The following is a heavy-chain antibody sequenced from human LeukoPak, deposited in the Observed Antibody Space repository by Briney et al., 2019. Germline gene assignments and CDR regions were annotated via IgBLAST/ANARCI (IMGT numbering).Heavy chain of an antibody. D-gene: IGHD3-16*01. J-gene: IGHJ4*02. CDR1: GFTFSSYW. Sequence: PGGSLRLSCAASGFTFSSYWMHWVRQAPGKGLAWVSRINTDGSNTNYADSVKGRFTISRDNAKNTLYLQLNSLRAEDTAVYYCARSDYIKWGQGTLVTVSS. CDR3: ARSDYIK. CDR2: INTDGSNT. V-gene: IGHV3-74*01.